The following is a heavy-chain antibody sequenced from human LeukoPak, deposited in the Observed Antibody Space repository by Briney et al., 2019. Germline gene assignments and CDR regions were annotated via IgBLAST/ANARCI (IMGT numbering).Heavy chain of an antibody. CDR3: ARGVDFWSGYHSHYYYYMDV. D-gene: IGHD3-3*01. CDR1: GYTFTSYD. Sequence: GASVKVSCKASGYTFTSYDINWVRQATGQGLEWMGWMNPNSGNTGYAQKFQGRVTITRNTSISTAYMELSSLRSEDTAVYYCARGVDFWSGYHSHYYYYMDVWGKGTTVTISS. J-gene: IGHJ6*03. CDR2: MNPNSGNT. V-gene: IGHV1-8*03.